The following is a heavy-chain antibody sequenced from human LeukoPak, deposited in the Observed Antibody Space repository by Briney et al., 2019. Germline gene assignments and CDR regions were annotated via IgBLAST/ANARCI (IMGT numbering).Heavy chain of an antibody. CDR1: GGSISSYY. J-gene: IGHJ3*02. D-gene: IGHD6-19*01. CDR2: IYYSGST. Sequence: SETLSLTCTVSGGSISSYYWSWIRQPPGKGLEWIGYIYYSGSTNYNPSLKSRVTIPVDTSKNQFFLKLSSVTAADTAVYYCAREPGIAVAGTAFDIWGQGTMVTVSS. CDR3: AREPGIAVAGTAFDI. V-gene: IGHV4-59*01.